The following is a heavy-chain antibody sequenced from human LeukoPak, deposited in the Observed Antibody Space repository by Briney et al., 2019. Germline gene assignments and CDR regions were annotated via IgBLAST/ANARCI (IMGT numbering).Heavy chain of an antibody. D-gene: IGHD1-26*01. V-gene: IGHV3-48*02. J-gene: IGHJ4*02. CDR1: GFAFSRYT. CDR2: ISTSGSAM. CDR3: ASSGSYRFDY. Sequence: GGSLRLSCAASGFAFSRYTMNWVRQAPGKGLEWVSHISTSGSAMYYADSVKGRFTISRDNAKDSLYLQMNSLRDEDTAVYYCASSGSYRFDYWGQGTLVTVSS.